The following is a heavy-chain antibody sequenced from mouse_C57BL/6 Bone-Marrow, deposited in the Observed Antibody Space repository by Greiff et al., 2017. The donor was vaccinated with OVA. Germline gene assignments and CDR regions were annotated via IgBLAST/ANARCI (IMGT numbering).Heavy chain of an antibody. J-gene: IGHJ1*03. D-gene: IGHD1-1*01. CDR1: DSAVFPIAY. CDR2: ILPSIGRT. V-gene: IGHV15-2*01. CDR3: ARYYYGSSYGWYFDV. Sequence: VQLQQSGSELRSPGSSVKLSCKDFDSAVFPIAYMSWVRQKPGHGFEWIGGILPSIGRTIYGEKFEDKATLEADTLSNTAYLELNSLTSEDSAIYYCARYYYGSSYGWYFDVWGTGTTVTVSS.